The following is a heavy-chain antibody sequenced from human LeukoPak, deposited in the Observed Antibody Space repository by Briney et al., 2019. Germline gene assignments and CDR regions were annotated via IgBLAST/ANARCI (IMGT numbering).Heavy chain of an antibody. Sequence: GASVKVSCKASGYTFTSYGISWVRQAPGQGLEWMGWISAYNGNTNYAQKLQGRVTMTTDTSTSTAYMELSSLRSEDTAVYYCARDRDSSSSGPSGYWGQGTLVTVSS. V-gene: IGHV1-18*01. CDR1: GYTFTSYG. D-gene: IGHD6-6*01. CDR3: ARDRDSSSSGPSGY. CDR2: ISAYNGNT. J-gene: IGHJ4*02.